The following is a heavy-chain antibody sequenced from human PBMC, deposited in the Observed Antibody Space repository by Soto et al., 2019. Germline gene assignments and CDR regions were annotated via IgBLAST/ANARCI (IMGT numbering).Heavy chain of an antibody. V-gene: IGHV4-34*01. Sequence: SETLSLTCAVYGGSFSGYYWSWIRQPPGKGLEWIGHINHSGSTNYNPSLKSRVTISVDRSKNQFSLKLSSVTAADTAVYYCAAGGGLPRYYWGQGTLVTVSS. D-gene: IGHD5-12*01. CDR2: INHSGST. J-gene: IGHJ4*02. CDR3: AAGGGLPRYY. CDR1: GGSFSGYY.